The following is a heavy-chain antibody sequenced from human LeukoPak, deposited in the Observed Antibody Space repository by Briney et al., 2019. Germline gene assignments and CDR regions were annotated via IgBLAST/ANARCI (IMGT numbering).Heavy chain of an antibody. J-gene: IGHJ2*01. V-gene: IGHV3-9*01. CDR3: AKDITGNNWYFDL. D-gene: IGHD7-27*01. CDR1: GFTFDDYA. CDR2: ISWNSGGI. Sequence: PGRSLRLSCAASGFTFDDYAMRWVRQALGKCLEWVSGISWNSGGIGYADSVKGRFTISRDNAKDSLYLQMNSLRTEDTALYYCAKDITGNNWYFDLWGRGTLVTVSS.